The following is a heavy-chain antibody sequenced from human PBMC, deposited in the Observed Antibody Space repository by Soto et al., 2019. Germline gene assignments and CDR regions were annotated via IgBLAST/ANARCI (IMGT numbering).Heavy chain of an antibody. CDR2: IYSGERT. V-gene: IGHV3-66*01. J-gene: IGHJ6*02. Sequence: EVPLVESGGGLVQPGGSLRLSCAVSGFIVSTNYMSWVRQAPGKGLEWVSVIYSGERTYYADSVKGRFTISRENSKTTLYLQMTSLRVDDTAVYYCAMGVWELQRDYGMDVWGQGTTVTVSS. CDR1: GFIVSTNY. CDR3: AMGVWELQRDYGMDV. D-gene: IGHD1-26*01.